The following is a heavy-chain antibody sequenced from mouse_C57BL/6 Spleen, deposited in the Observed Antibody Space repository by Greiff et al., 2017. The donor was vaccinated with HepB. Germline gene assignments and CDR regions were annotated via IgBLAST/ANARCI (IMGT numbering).Heavy chain of an antibody. J-gene: IGHJ2*01. D-gene: IGHD2-4*01. CDR2: IYPRSGNT. CDR1: GYTFTSYG. CDR3: ARGDDYDGNYFDY. V-gene: IGHV1-81*01. Sequence: VQLQESGAELARPGASVKLSCKASGYTFTSYGISWVKQRTGQGLEWIGEIYPRSGNTYYNEKFKGKATLTADKSSSTAYMELRSLTSGDSAVYFCARGDDYDGNYFDYWGQGTTLTVSS.